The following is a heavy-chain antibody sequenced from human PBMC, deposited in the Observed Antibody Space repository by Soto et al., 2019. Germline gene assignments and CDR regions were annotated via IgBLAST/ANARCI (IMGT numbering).Heavy chain of an antibody. CDR1: GFSLSTTGAG. Sequence: QITLKESGPPLVKPTQTLTLTCIFSGFSLSTTGAGVGWIRQPPGKALEWLGIIYWDDDKRYSPSVKSRLTITKDTSKNQVVLTMTNMDPVDTAPYYCAHRRHPYYDSSGFGAFDVWGQGTMVTVAS. CDR2: IYWDDDK. D-gene: IGHD3-22*01. J-gene: IGHJ3*01. V-gene: IGHV2-5*02. CDR3: AHRRHPYYDSSGFGAFDV.